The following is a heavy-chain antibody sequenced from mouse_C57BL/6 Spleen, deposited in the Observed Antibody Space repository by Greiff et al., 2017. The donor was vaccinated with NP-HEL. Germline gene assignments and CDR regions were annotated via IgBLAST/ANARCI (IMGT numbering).Heavy chain of an antibody. Sequence: EVHLVESGGGLVKPGGSLKLSCAASGFTFSSYTMSWVRQTPEKRLEWVATISGGGGNTYYPDSVKGRFTISRDNAKNTLYLQMSSLRSEDTALYYCARLFITPYWGQGTLVTVSA. CDR1: GFTFSSYT. J-gene: IGHJ3*01. D-gene: IGHD1-1*01. CDR3: ARLFITPY. CDR2: ISGGGGNT. V-gene: IGHV5-9*01.